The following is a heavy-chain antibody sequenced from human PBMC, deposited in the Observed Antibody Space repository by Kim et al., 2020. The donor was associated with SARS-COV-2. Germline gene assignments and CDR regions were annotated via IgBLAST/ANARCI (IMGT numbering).Heavy chain of an antibody. V-gene: IGHV3-21*01. CDR3: ARGAAADAFDI. CDR2: I. D-gene: IGHD6-13*01. Sequence: IYTAASIKGRFTIARDNAKNSLFLQMTSLRAEDTAVYYCARGAAADAFDIWGQGTVVTVSS. J-gene: IGHJ3*02.